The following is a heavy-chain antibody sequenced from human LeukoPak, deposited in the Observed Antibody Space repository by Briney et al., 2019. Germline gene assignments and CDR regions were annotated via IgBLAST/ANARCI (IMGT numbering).Heavy chain of an antibody. J-gene: IGHJ5*02. V-gene: IGHV4-59*08. D-gene: IGHD4-23*01. CDR2: IYYSGST. Sequence: SETLSLTCTVSGGSISSYYWSWIRQPPGKGLEWIGYIYYSGSTNYNPSLKSRVTISVDTSKNQFSLKLSSVTAADTAVYYCARHSRTVGSVGIDPWGQGTLVTVSS. CDR1: GGSISSYY. CDR3: ARHSRTVGSVGIDP.